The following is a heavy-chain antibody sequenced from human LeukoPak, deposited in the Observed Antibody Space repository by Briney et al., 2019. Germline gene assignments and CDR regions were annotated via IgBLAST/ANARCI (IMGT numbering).Heavy chain of an antibody. D-gene: IGHD1-14*01. CDR3: ARKTGDC. CDR1: GFTFSSYC. J-gene: IGHJ4*02. Sequence: GGSLRLSCAASGFTFSSYCMSWVCQAPGTGLEWVANIKQDGSEKYYVDSVKGRFTISRDNAKNSLYLQMNSLRVEDTAVYYCARKTGDCWGQGTLVIVSS. V-gene: IGHV3-7*01. CDR2: IKQDGSEK.